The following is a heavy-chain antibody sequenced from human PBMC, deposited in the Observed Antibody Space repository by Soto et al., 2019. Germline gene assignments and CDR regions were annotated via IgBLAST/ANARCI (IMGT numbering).Heavy chain of an antibody. CDR1: GFSLGASGGG. V-gene: IGHV2-5*02. CDR2: IYWDDDK. CDR3: AHKGYGRPFDY. D-gene: IGHD5-18*01. J-gene: IGHJ4*02. Sequence: QIILKESGPPLVKPTQTITLTCTFSGFSLGASGGGGGWIRQPPGKALEWLALIYWDDDKHFSPSPKSRLTITKDTSKNQVVLTMTNMDPVATATYYCAHKGYGRPFDYWGQGTLVTVSS.